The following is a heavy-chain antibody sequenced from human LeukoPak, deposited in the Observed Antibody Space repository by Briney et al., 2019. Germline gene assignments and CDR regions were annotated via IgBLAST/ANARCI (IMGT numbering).Heavy chain of an antibody. D-gene: IGHD4-23*01. Sequence: ASVKVSCKASGYTFTTYGISWVRQAPGQGLEWMGWISAYNGNTDYAQKLQGRVTMTTDTSTSTAYMELRSLRSDDTAVYYCARETKGTVVKYYYYYYMDVWGKGTTVTVSS. CDR2: ISAYNGNT. V-gene: IGHV1-18*01. CDR1: GYTFTTYG. J-gene: IGHJ6*03. CDR3: ARETKGTVVKYYYYYYMDV.